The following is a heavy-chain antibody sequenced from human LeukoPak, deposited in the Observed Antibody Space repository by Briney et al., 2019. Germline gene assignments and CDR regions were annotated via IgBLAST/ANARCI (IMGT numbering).Heavy chain of an antibody. J-gene: IGHJ5*02. CDR2: IYYSGST. CDR1: GGSISSYY. Sequence: PSETLSLTCTVSGGSISSYYWSWIRQPPGKGLEWIGYIYYSGSTNYNPSLKSRVTISVDTSKNQFSLKLSSVTAADTAVYYCARPNYYGSMTNWFDPWGQGTLVTVSS. CDR3: ARPNYYGSMTNWFDP. V-gene: IGHV4-59*08. D-gene: IGHD3-10*01.